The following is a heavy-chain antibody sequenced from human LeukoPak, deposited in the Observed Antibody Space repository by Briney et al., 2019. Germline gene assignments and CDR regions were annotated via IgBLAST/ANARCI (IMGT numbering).Heavy chain of an antibody. Sequence: GASVKVSCKASGGTFSSYAISWVRQAPGQGLEWMGRIIPILGIANYAQKFQGRVTITADKSTSTAYMELSSLRSEDTAVYYCARDRARYSSGWEDYWGQGTLVTVSS. J-gene: IGHJ4*02. CDR3: ARDRARYSSGWEDY. D-gene: IGHD6-19*01. CDR2: IIPILGIA. CDR1: GGTFSSYA. V-gene: IGHV1-69*04.